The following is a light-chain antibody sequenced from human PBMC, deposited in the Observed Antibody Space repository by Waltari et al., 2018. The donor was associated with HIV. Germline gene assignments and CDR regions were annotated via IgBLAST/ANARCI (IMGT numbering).Light chain of an antibody. Sequence: EIVLTQSPVTLSLSPGEGANLSCSASQNIRNYLGWYQQRSGQPPRLLIYDASTRATGSPARFTGSGSGTDFTRTIDSLEPEDFARYYCQQRSNWPGTFGPGTRVDVK. CDR2: DAS. J-gene: IGKJ1*01. V-gene: IGKV3-11*01. CDR3: QQRSNWPGT. CDR1: QNIRNY.